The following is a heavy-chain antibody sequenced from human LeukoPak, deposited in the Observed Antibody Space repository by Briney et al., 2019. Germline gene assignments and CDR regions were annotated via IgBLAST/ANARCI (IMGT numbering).Heavy chain of an antibody. Sequence: SETLSLTCTVSGGSISSYYWSWIRQPAGKGLEWIGRIYTSGSTNYNPSLKSRVTMSVDTSKNQFSLKLSSVTAADTAVYYCARDRYYYDSSGHLFDYWGQGTLVTVSS. V-gene: IGHV4-4*07. CDR3: ARDRYYYDSSGHLFDY. D-gene: IGHD3-22*01. CDR1: GGSISSYY. CDR2: IYTSGST. J-gene: IGHJ4*02.